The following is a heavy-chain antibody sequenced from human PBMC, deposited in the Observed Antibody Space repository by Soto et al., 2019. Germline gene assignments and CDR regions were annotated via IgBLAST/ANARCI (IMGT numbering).Heavy chain of an antibody. CDR3: ASYIAVAGSYYFED. J-gene: IGHJ4*02. Sequence: SETLSLTCSVSGSSMTTYYWHWILQAPGKGLEWIGYIYYSGSTNYNPSLKSRVTISVDTSKNQFSLKLSSVTAADTAAYYCASYIAVAGSYYFEDWGQGTLVNVSS. D-gene: IGHD6-19*01. V-gene: IGHV4-59*01. CDR2: IYYSGST. CDR1: GSSMTTYY.